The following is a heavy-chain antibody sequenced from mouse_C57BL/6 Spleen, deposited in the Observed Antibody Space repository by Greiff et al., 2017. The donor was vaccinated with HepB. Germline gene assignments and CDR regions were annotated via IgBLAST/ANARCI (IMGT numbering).Heavy chain of an antibody. CDR3: AISGYYYGSSYLLDY. D-gene: IGHD1-1*01. CDR2: INPSNGGT. CDR1: GYTFTSYW. J-gene: IGHJ2*01. Sequence: QVQLQQPGTELVKPGASVKLSCKASGYTFTSYWMNWVKQRPGQGLEWIGNINPSNGGTNYNEKFKSKATLTVDKSSSTADMPLSSLTSEDSAVYYCAISGYYYGSSYLLDYWGQGTTLTVSS. V-gene: IGHV1-53*01.